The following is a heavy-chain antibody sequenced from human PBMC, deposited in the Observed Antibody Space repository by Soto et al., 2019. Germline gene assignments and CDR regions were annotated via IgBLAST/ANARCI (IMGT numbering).Heavy chain of an antibody. Sequence: PSQTLSLTCAISGDSVSSNSAAWNWIRQSPSRGLEWLGRTYYRSKWYNDYAVSVKSRITINPDTSKNQFSLQLNSVTPEDTAVYYCARGLYGSGSYYPPSPYYYGMDVWGQGTTVTVYS. V-gene: IGHV6-1*01. J-gene: IGHJ6*02. CDR2: TYYRSKWYN. CDR1: GDSVSSNSAA. CDR3: ARGLYGSGSYYPPSPYYYGMDV. D-gene: IGHD3-10*01.